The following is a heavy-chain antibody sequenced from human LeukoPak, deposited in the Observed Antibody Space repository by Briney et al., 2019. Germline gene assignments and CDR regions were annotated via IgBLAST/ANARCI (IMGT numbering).Heavy chain of an antibody. CDR3: ARDGLRSEWSYFDY. D-gene: IGHD3-3*01. V-gene: IGHV1-8*01. CDR2: MNPNSGNT. J-gene: IGHJ4*02. Sequence: ASVKVSCKASGYTFTSYDINWVRQATGQGLEWMGWMNPNSGNTGCAQKFQGRVTMTRNTSISTAYMELSSLRSEDTAVYYCARDGLRSEWSYFDYWGQGTLVTVSS. CDR1: GYTFTSYD.